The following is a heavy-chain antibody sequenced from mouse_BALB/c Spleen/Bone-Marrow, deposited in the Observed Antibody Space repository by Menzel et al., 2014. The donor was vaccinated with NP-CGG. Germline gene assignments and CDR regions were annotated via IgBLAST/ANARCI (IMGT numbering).Heavy chain of an antibody. D-gene: IGHD2-10*02. J-gene: IGHJ4*01. CDR2: IYPYNGGT. Sequence: VQLQQSGPERVKPGASVKISCKASGYTFTDYNMHWVKQSHGKSLEWIGYIYPYNGGTGYNQKFKSKATLAVDNSSSTAYMGLRSLTSEDSAVYYCTRREYGNYGYAMDYWGQGTSVTVSS. CDR3: TRREYGNYGYAMDY. V-gene: IGHV1S29*02. CDR1: GYTFTDYN.